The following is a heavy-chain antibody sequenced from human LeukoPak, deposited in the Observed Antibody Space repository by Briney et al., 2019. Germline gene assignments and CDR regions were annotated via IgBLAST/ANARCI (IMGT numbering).Heavy chain of an antibody. CDR1: GFTFSSYW. Sequence: GGSLRLSCAASGFTFSSYWMHWVREAPGKGLGWVSRINSDGSSTSYAHSVKGRFTISRDNAKNTLYLQMNSLRAEDTAVYYCARVPYGSGSFNWFDPWGQGALVTVSS. D-gene: IGHD3-10*01. CDR3: ARVPYGSGSFNWFDP. CDR2: INSDGSST. V-gene: IGHV3-74*01. J-gene: IGHJ5*02.